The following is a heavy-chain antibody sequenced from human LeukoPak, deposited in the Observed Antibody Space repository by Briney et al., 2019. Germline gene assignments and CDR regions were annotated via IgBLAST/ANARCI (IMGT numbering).Heavy chain of an antibody. V-gene: IGHV1-8*01. Sequence: ASVKVSCKASGYTFTSYDINWVRQATGQGLEWMGWMNPNSGNTGYAQKFQGRVTMTRNTSISTAYTELSSLRSEDTAVYYCARGVTAAGTFYFDYWGQGTLVTVSS. CDR2: MNPNSGNT. CDR1: GYTFTSYD. CDR3: ARGVTAAGTFYFDY. J-gene: IGHJ4*02. D-gene: IGHD6-13*01.